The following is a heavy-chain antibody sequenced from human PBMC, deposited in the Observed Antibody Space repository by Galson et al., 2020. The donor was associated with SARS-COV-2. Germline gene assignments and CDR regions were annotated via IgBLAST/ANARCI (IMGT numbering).Heavy chain of an antibody. CDR2: IIPIFGTA. CDR3: ARDHPPADIVVVPAARSGSAYYYGMDV. J-gene: IGHJ6*02. CDR1: GGTFSSYA. D-gene: IGHD2-2*01. Sequence: SVKVSCKASGGTFSSYAISWVRQAPGQGLEWMGGIIPIFGTANYAQKFQGRVTITADESTSTAYMELSSLRSEDTAVYYCARDHPPADIVVVPAARSGSAYYYGMDVWGQGTTVTVSS. V-gene: IGHV1-69*13.